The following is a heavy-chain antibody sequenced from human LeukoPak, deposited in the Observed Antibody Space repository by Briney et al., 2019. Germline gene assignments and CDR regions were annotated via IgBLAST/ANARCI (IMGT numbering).Heavy chain of an antibody. Sequence: TGGSLRLSCAASGFTFSSYSMNWVRQAPGKGLEWVSSISSSSSYIYYADLVKGRFTISRDNAKNSLYLQMNSLRAEDTAVYYCARSGDHYYDSSGWYYFDYWGQGTLVTVSS. CDR1: GFTFSSYS. CDR3: ARSGDHYYDSSGWYYFDY. J-gene: IGHJ4*02. V-gene: IGHV3-21*01. CDR2: ISSSSSYI. D-gene: IGHD3-22*01.